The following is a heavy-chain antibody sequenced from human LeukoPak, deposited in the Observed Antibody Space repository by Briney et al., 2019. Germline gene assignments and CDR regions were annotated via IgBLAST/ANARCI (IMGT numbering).Heavy chain of an antibody. CDR1: GGPISSSSYY. CDR2: IYYSGST. J-gene: IGHJ4*02. D-gene: IGHD3-10*01. Sequence: PSETLSLTCTVSGGPISSSSYYWGWMRQPPGKGLEWIGSIYYSGSTYYNPSLKSRVTISVDTSKNQFSLKLSSVTAAHTAVYYCARQGWFGELLSPLDYWGQGTLVTVSS. CDR3: ARQGWFGELLSPLDY. V-gene: IGHV4-39*01.